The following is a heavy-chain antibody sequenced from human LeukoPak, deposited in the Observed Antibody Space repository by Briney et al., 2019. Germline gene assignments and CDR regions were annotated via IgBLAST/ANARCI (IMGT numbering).Heavy chain of an antibody. CDR3: AREEWDLRSIDY. CDR1: GGPISSGDFY. J-gene: IGHJ4*02. D-gene: IGHD1-26*01. V-gene: IGHV4-30-4*08. Sequence: PSQTLSLTCTVSGGPISSGDFYWSCIRQPPGKGLECIGYIFYSGSLYYNPSLKSRLSISVDTSKNQFSLKLSSVTAADTAVYYCAREEWDLRSIDYWGQGTLVTVSS. CDR2: IFYSGSL.